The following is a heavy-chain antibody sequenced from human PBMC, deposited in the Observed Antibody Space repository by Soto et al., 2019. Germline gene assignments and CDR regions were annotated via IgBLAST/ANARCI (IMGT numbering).Heavy chain of an antibody. Sequence: EVQLVESGGGLVQPGGSLRLSCAASGFTFSNYWMYWVRQAPGKGLEWVSRINSGGGVSSYADSVKGRVTISRDNVKNTMYLQMNSLRAEDMAVYYCARGDCFGDTCYSLASSIYYYTDVWGKGTMVTVFS. CDR2: INSGGGVS. D-gene: IGHD2-15*01. J-gene: IGHJ6*03. V-gene: IGHV3-74*02. CDR1: GFTFSNYW. CDR3: ARGDCFGDTCYSLASSIYYYTDV.